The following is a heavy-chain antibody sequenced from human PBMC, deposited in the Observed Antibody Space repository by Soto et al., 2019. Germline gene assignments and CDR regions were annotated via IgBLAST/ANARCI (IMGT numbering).Heavy chain of an antibody. CDR2: INYSGST. D-gene: IGHD3-10*01. CDR1: GGSISSYY. J-gene: IGHJ3*02. V-gene: IGHV4-59*01. CDR3: ARIVFRFGELDAFEI. Sequence: SETLSLTCTVSGGSISSYYWSWIRQPPGKGLEWIGYINYSGSTNYNPSLKSRVTISVDTSKNQFSLKLSSVTAADTAVYYCARIVFRFGELDAFEIWGQGTMVTVSS.